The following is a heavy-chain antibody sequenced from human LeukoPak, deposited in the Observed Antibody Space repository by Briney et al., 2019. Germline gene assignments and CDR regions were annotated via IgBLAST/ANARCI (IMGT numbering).Heavy chain of an antibody. Sequence: SETLSPSCSVSGGSISGTSYCWGWIRQPPGKGPEWIGSHYHTGRIYHNPSLNSRVTISVDTSKNQFSLKLSSVTDADTAVYYCARDGSDNWGLFDNWGRGTLVTVSS. CDR1: GGSISGTSYC. CDR2: HYHTGRI. D-gene: IGHD1-1*01. J-gene: IGHJ4*02. V-gene: IGHV4-39*07. CDR3: ARDGSDNWGLFDN.